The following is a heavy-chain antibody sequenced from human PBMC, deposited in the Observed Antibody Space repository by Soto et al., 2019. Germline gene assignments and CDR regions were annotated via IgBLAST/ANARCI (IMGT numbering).Heavy chain of an antibody. D-gene: IGHD2-2*01. V-gene: IGHV5-51*01. Sequence: GESLKISCKGSGYSFTSYWIGWVRQMPGKGLEWMGIIYPGDSDTRYSPFFQGQVTISADKSISTAYLQWSSLKASDTAMYYCARAYCSSTSCYPYAYYYYGMDVWGQGTTVTVSS. CDR2: IYPGDSDT. J-gene: IGHJ6*02. CDR1: GYSFTSYW. CDR3: ARAYCSSTSCYPYAYYYYGMDV.